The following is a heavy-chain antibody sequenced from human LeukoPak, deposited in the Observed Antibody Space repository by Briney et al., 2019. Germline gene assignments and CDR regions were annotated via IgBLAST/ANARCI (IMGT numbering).Heavy chain of an antibody. CDR3: ARSGSSTSCPRDY. J-gene: IGHJ4*02. D-gene: IGHD2-2*01. CDR1: GYTFTGYY. Sequence: GASVKVSCKASGYTFTGYYMHWVRQAPGQGLEWMGWINPNSGGTNYAQKFQGRVTMTRDTSTSTVYMQLGSLRSEDTALYYCARSGSSTSCPRDYWGQGTLVTVSS. CDR2: INPNSGGT. V-gene: IGHV1-2*02.